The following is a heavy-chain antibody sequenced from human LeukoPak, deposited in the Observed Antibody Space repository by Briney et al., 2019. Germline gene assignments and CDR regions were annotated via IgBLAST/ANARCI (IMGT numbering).Heavy chain of an antibody. D-gene: IGHD3-16*01. CDR3: ARGGGDFDYVWGTYAPLDY. V-gene: IGHV4-59*01. Sequence: SETLSLTCTVSGGSISSYYWSWIRQPPGKGLEWLGYIYYSGSTDYNPSLKSRVTISVDTSKNQFSLKLNSVTAADTAVYYCARGGGDFDYVWGTYAPLDYWGQGTLVTVSS. CDR2: IYYSGST. CDR1: GGSISSYY. J-gene: IGHJ4*02.